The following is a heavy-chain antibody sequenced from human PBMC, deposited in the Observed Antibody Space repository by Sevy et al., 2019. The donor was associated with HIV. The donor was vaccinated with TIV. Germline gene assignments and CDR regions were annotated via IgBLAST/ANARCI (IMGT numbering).Heavy chain of an antibody. CDR1: GGSISSYY. D-gene: IGHD3-10*01. V-gene: IGHV4-59*01. Sequence: SETLSLTCTVSGGSISSYYWSWIRQPPGKGLEWIGYIYYSGSTNYNPSLKSRVTISVDTSKNQFSLKLSSVTAADTAVYYGARLVGLMVRGINLLEYYNNGMNVWGKGTT. J-gene: IGHJ6*04. CDR2: IYYSGST. CDR3: ARLVGLMVRGINLLEYYNNGMNV.